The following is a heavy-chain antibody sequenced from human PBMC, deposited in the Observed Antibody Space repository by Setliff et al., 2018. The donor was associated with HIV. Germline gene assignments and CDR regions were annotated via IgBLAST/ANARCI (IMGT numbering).Heavy chain of an antibody. CDR3: ARHVYRGRAASAHLDPFDF. D-gene: IGHD1-1*01. J-gene: IGHJ4*02. CDR1: GGSFRGYY. CDR2: ISHGST. Sequence: PSETLSLTCVVYGGSFRGYYWSWIRQPPGKGLEYIGSISHGSTYYTPSLDSRVTISVDTSKNQFSLRLTSVTAADTAVYFCARHVYRGRAASAHLDPFDFWGQGTLVTVSS. V-gene: IGHV4-34*01.